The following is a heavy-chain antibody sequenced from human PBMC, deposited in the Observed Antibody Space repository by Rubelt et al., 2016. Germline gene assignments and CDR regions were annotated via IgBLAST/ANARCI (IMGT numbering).Heavy chain of an antibody. CDR3: ARDRADSSGWYDPFDY. Sequence: SYSMNWVRQAPGKGLEWVSYISSSSSTIYYADSVKGRFTISRDNAKNSLYLQMNSLRAEDTAVYYCARDRADSSGWYDPFDYWGQGTLVTVSS. D-gene: IGHD6-19*01. V-gene: IGHV3-48*04. CDR2: ISSSSSTI. J-gene: IGHJ4*02. CDR1: SYS.